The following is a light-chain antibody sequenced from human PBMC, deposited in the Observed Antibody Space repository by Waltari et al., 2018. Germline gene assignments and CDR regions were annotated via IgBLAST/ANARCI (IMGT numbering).Light chain of an antibody. Sequence: QSALTQPASVSGSPGQSITISCSGTSSDVGGYNYVSWYQQLPGNAPKLMIYDVTRWPSGVSNRFSGSNSGNTASRTIFGLQAEDEADYYCASYTSTRTVIFGGGTRVTVL. J-gene: IGLJ2*01. CDR3: ASYTSTRTVI. CDR1: SSDVGGYNY. CDR2: DVT. V-gene: IGLV2-14*01.